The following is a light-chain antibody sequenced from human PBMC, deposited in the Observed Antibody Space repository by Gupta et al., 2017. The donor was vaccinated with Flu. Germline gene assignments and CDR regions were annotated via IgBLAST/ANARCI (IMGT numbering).Light chain of an antibody. CDR2: GAS. CDR1: QSVSSSS. Sequence: EIVLTQSPGTLSLSPGERATLSCRASQSVSSSSLAWYQQKPGQAPRLLIYGASSRATGIPDRFSGSGSGTDFTLTISRLEPEDFAVYYCQEYATSGTFGQGTKVEIK. V-gene: IGKV3-20*01. J-gene: IGKJ1*01. CDR3: QEYATSGT.